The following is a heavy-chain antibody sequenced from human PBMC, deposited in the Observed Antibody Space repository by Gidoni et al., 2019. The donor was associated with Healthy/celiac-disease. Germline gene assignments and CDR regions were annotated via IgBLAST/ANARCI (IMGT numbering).Heavy chain of an antibody. CDR2: IYSGGRT. Sequence: EVQLVESGGGLLQPGGSLRLSCASSGFTVSSNYMSCVRQAPGKGLECVSVIYSGGRTYYEDSVKGRLTISRDNYKNTLYLQMNSLRAEDTAVYYCARDQGDGSFYWGQGTLVTVSS. CDR3: ARDQGDGSFY. CDR1: GFTVSSNY. J-gene: IGHJ4*02. V-gene: IGHV3-53*01. D-gene: IGHD3-10*01.